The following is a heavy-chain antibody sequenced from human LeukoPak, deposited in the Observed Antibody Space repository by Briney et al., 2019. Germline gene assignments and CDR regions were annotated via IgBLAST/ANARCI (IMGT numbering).Heavy chain of an antibody. V-gene: IGHV4-59*08. CDR3: ARHVWLQPFDY. CDR2: IYCSGST. CDR1: GGSMNSYY. J-gene: IGHJ4*02. D-gene: IGHD3-9*01. Sequence: SETLSLTCSVSGGSMNSYYWSWIRQSPGKGLEWIGYIYCSGSTNYNPSLKSRVTISVDTSKNQFSLKLSSVTAADTAVYYCARHVWLQPFDYWGQGTLVTVSS.